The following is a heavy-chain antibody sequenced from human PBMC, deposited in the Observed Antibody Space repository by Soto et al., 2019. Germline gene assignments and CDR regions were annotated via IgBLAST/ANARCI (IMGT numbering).Heavy chain of an antibody. V-gene: IGHV4-39*01. D-gene: IGHD7-27*01. CDR2: MDYSGST. CDR1: GGSISASSYY. Sequence: SETLSLTCTVSGGSISASSYYWGWIRQPPGKGLEWIGSMDYSGSTYYNPSLKSRVTISVDTSKNQFSLKLSSLTAADTAVYYCARRWGYSFDYWGQGTLVTVSS. J-gene: IGHJ4*02. CDR3: ARRWGYSFDY.